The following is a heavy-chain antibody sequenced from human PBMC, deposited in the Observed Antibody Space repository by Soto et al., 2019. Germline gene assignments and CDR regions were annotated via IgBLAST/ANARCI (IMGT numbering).Heavy chain of an antibody. CDR3: VRDYYDSSGRPTIDY. CDR1: GGSFSGYY. J-gene: IGHJ4*02. Sequence: QVQLQQWGAGLLKPSETLSLTCAVYGGSFSGYYWCWIRQPPGKGLEWIGEINHSGSTNYNPSLKSLVTISGATSKNQCSLKLRSVPAADTAVYYCVRDYYDSSGRPTIDYWGQGKRVTVSS. V-gene: IGHV4-34*01. CDR2: INHSGST. D-gene: IGHD3-22*01.